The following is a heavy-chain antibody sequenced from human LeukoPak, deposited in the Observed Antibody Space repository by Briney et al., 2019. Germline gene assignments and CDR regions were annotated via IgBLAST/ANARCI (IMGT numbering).Heavy chain of an antibody. V-gene: IGHV4-39*01. CDR3: ARLPVVVVDATTPAEYFEH. CDR1: GGSISSSNYY. D-gene: IGHD2-15*01. Sequence: SETLSLTCTVSGGSISSSNYYWGWIRQPPGKGLEWIGSFYYSGSTYYSPSLKSRVAIHLDTSKNQFSLKLSSVTAADTAVYYCARLPVVVVDATTPAEYFEHWGQGTLVTVSS. CDR2: FYYSGST. J-gene: IGHJ1*01.